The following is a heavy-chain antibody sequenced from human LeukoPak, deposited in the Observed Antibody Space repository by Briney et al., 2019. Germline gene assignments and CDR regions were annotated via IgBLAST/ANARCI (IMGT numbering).Heavy chain of an antibody. J-gene: IGHJ6*02. CDR2: INSDGSST. D-gene: IGHD5-12*01. CDR3: ARDLYSGYDYVFGMDV. V-gene: IGHV3-74*01. Sequence: GGSLRLSCAASGFTFDDYAMHWVRQAPGKGLVWVSRINSDGSSTSYADSVKGRFTISRDNAKDTLYLQMNSLRAEDTAVYYCARDLYSGYDYVFGMDVWGQGTTVTVSS. CDR1: GFTFDDYA.